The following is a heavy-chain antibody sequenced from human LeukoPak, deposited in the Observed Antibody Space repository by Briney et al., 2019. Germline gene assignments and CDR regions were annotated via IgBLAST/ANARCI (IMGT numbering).Heavy chain of an antibody. J-gene: IGHJ4*02. CDR1: GFTFDDYG. V-gene: IGHV3-20*04. CDR3: ARAVEYYDSSGYYYVYYFDY. D-gene: IGHD3-22*01. Sequence: GGSLRLSCAASGFTFDDYGMSWVRQAPGKGLEWVSGINWNGGSTGYADSVKGRFTISRDNAKNSLYLQMSSLRAEDTALYYCARAVEYYDSSGYYYVYYFDYWGQGTLVTVSS. CDR2: INWNGGST.